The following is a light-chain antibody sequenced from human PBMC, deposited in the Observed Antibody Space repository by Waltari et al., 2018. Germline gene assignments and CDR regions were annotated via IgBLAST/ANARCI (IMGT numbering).Light chain of an antibody. CDR2: EGS. V-gene: IGLV2-23*01. Sequence: QSALTQPASVSGSPGQSITISCPGTSSDVGSDNLFSWFKQHPGKAPKLMIYEGSKRPSGVSNRFSGSKSANTASLTISGLQAEDEADYYCCSYAGSSTWVFGAGTKVAVL. CDR1: SSDVGSDNL. J-gene: IGLJ1*01. CDR3: CSYAGSSTWV.